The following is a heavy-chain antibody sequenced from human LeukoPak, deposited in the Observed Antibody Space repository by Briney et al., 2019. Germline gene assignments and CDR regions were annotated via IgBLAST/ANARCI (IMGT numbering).Heavy chain of an antibody. Sequence: GGSLRLSCAASGFTFSSYWMSWVRQAPGKGLEWVANIKQDGSEKYYVDSVKGRFTTSRDNAKNSLYLQMNSLRAEDTAVYYCARDKNGIAAAFDIRGQGTMVTVSS. D-gene: IGHD6-13*01. CDR3: ARDKNGIAAAFDI. V-gene: IGHV3-7*01. J-gene: IGHJ3*02. CDR2: IKQDGSEK. CDR1: GFTFSSYW.